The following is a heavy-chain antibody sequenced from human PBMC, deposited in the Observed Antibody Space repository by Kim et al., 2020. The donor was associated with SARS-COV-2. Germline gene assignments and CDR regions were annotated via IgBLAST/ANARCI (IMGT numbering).Heavy chain of an antibody. CDR2: IIPIFGTA. CDR3: ARDRFGELGDYWFDP. CDR1: GGTFSSYA. D-gene: IGHD3-10*01. Sequence: SVKVSCKASGGTFSSYAISWVRQAPGQGLEWMGGIIPIFGTANYAQKFQGRVTITADESTSTAYMELSSLRSEDTAVYYCARDRFGELGDYWFDPWGQGTLVTVSS. J-gene: IGHJ5*02. V-gene: IGHV1-69*13.